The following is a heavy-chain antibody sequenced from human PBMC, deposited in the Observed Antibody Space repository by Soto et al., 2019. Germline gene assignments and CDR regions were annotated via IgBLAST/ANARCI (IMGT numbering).Heavy chain of an antibody. V-gene: IGHV1-69*13. Sequence: SVKVSCKASGGTFSSYAISWVRQAPGQGLEWMRGIIPIFGTANYAQKFQGRVTITADESTRTAYMGLSSLRSEDTAVYYWAXECRVGAAGKGGAGMDVWGQGTTVTVSS. J-gene: IGHJ6*02. CDR2: IIPIFGTA. CDR1: GGTFSSYA. CDR3: AXECRVGAAGKGGAGMDV. D-gene: IGHD6-13*01.